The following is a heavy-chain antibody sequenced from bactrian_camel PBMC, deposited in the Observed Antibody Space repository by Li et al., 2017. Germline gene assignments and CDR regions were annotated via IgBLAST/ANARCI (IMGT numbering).Heavy chain of an antibody. D-gene: IGHD1*01. Sequence: HVQLVESGGGSVQTGGSLTLSCTTTGLIFIDRFPVWFRQAPEKEREGVAGIDSDGDTTYADSVKGRFTLSRDNAKHTVNLQMDNLMIEDTATYICAADCPPVVGWIVRSTGVRGPRSPSP. CDR1: GLIFIDRF. V-gene: IGHV3S53*01. CDR2: IDSDGDT. CDR3: AADCPPVVGWIVRST. J-gene: IGHJ4*01.